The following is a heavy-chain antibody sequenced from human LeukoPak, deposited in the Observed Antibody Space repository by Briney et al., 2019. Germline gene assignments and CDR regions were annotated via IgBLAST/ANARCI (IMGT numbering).Heavy chain of an antibody. CDR1: GFTFSSCG. J-gene: IGHJ4*02. D-gene: IGHD3-22*01. V-gene: IGHV3-33*01. CDR2: VWFDGSKK. Sequence: PGRSLRLSCAASGFTFSSCGMHWVRQVPGKGLEWVAVVWFDGSKKYSADSVKGRITISRDDSKNTLYLQMNSLRAEDTAVYYCARGVDYYDSSGTIDYWGQGTLVTVSS. CDR3: ARGVDYYDSSGTIDY.